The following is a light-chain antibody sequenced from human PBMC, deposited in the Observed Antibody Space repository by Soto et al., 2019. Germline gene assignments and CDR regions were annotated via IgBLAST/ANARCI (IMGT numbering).Light chain of an antibody. V-gene: IGKV3-20*01. J-gene: IGKJ1*01. CDR1: QSVSSSY. CDR2: GAS. Sequence: EIVLTQSPGTLSLSQGERATLSCRASQSVSSSYLAWYQQRPGQAPRLLIYGASYRATGIPDRFSGSGSGTDFTLTISRLEPEDFAVYYCQQYGSSRTFGQGTKVDIK. CDR3: QQYGSSRT.